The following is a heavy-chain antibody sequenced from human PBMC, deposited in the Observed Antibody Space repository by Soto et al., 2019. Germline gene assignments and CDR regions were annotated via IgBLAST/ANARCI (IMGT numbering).Heavy chain of an antibody. D-gene: IGHD6-19*01. CDR3: RTQWLD. V-gene: IGHV3-15*01. CDR2: IKKKTDGGTT. J-gene: IGHJ4*02. Sequence: EVQLVESGGGLVKPGGSLRLSCAASGFTFSDAWMSWVRQAPGKGLEWVGLIKKKTDGGTTDYAAPVKGRFTISRDDSKNTRYLQMSSLKTDDTAVYYCRTQWLDWGQGTLVTVSS. CDR1: GFTFSDAW.